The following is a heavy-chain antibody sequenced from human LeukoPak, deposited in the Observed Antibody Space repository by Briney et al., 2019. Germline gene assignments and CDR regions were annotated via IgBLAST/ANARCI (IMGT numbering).Heavy chain of an antibody. V-gene: IGHV3-23*01. CDR1: GFTFSSYG. CDR2: ISGSGGST. Sequence: GGTLRLSCAASGFTFSSYGMSWVRQAPGKGLEWVSAISGSGGSTYYADSVKGRFTISRDNSKNTLYLQMNSLRAEDTAVYYCAKELYSGYDRGDYYYYYMDVWGKGTTVTVSS. D-gene: IGHD5-12*01. CDR3: AKELYSGYDRGDYYYYYMDV. J-gene: IGHJ6*03.